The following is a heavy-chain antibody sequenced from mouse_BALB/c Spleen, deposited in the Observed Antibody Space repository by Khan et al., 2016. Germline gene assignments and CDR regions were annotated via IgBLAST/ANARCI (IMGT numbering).Heavy chain of an antibody. D-gene: IGHD1-1*01. J-gene: IGHJ4*01. CDR1: GYSFTSYY. CDR3: ARYNNYGYYAMVY. V-gene: IGHV1S135*01. CDR2: IDPFSGGT. Sequence: VQLQQSGPELMKPGASVKISCKASGYSFTSYYMDWVKQSHGKSLEWIGYIDPFSGGTRYNQKFKGKATLTVDKSSSTAYMNLSSLTSEDSAVXYCARYNNYGYYAMVYWGQGTSVTVSS.